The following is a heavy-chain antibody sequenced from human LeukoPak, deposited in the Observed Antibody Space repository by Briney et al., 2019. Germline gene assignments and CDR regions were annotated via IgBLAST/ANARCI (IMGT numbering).Heavy chain of an antibody. J-gene: IGHJ4*02. CDR1: GGSISSYY. CDR3: ARVNYYYDSSGYHLDYFDY. D-gene: IGHD3-22*01. Sequence: SETLSLTCTVSGGSISSYYWSWIRQPPGKGLEWIGYIYYSGSTNYNPSLKSRVTISVDTSKNQFSLKLSSVTAADTAVYHCARVNYYYDSSGYHLDYFDYWGQGTLVTVSS. CDR2: IYYSGST. V-gene: IGHV4-59*01.